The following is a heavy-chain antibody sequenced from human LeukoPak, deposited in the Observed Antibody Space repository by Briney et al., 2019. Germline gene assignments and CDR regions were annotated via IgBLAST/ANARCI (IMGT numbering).Heavy chain of an antibody. V-gene: IGHV1-2*02. CDR2: INPNSGGT. D-gene: IGHD3-9*01. J-gene: IGHJ4*02. CDR3: AREGAMGYDILTGYCSY. CDR1: GYTFTGYY. Sequence: ASVNVSCKASGYTFTGYYMHWVRQAPGQGLEWMGWINPNSGGTNYAQKFQGRVTMTRDTSISTAYMELSRLRSDDTAVYHCAREGAMGYDILTGYCSYWGQGTLVTVSS.